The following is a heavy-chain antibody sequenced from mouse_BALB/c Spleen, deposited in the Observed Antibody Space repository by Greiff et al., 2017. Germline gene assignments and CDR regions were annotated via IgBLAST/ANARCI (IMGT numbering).Heavy chain of an antibody. CDR3: AIANYYAMDY. J-gene: IGHJ4*01. CDR2: IYPGNVNT. Sequence: QVQLQQSGPELVKPGASVRISCKASGYTFTSYYIHWVKQRPGQGLEWIGWIYPGNVNTKYNEKFKGKATLTADKSSSTAYMQLSSLTSEDSAVYFCAIANYYAMDYWGQGTSVTVSS. CDR1: GYTFTSYY. V-gene: IGHV1S56*01.